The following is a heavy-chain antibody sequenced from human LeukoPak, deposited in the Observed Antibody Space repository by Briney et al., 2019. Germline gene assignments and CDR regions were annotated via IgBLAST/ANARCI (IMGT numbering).Heavy chain of an antibody. J-gene: IGHJ4*02. CDR3: ARLRYGGNSDY. CDR2: IYNTGST. Sequence: SETQSLTCIVSGASIRRDCWTWIRQPPGKGLEWIGSIYNTGSTNCNPSLESRVTISIDTSNNKFSLRLSSVIAADTAVYYCARLRYGGNSDYWGQRILVTVSS. D-gene: IGHD4-23*01. V-gene: IGHV4-59*08. CDR1: GASIRRDC.